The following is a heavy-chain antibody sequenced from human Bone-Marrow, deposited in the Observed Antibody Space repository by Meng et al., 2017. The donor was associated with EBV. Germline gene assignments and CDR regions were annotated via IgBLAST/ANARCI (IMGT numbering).Heavy chain of an antibody. D-gene: IGHD3-10*01. Sequence: VPVVEFGAEVRKPGSSVIVSCWAAGGTFNSDAVSWGRQAPGPGLERLGGLIPMFGAANYAQKFQDRVTIVADKSTNTHYREWTSLISDDTAVYYCAKESGRGYTPDYWGQGTLVTVSS. CDR3: AKESGRGYTPDY. CDR1: GGTFNSDA. J-gene: IGHJ4*02. CDR2: LIPMFGAA. V-gene: IGHV1-69*06.